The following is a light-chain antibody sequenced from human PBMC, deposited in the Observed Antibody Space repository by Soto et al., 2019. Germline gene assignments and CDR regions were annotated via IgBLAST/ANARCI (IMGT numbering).Light chain of an antibody. V-gene: IGLV2-14*01. J-gene: IGLJ1*01. Sequence: QSALTQPASVSGSPGQSITISCTGTSHDIGGYKYVSWYQQHPGKAPKLMIYEVSNRPSGVSNRFSGSKSGNTASLTISGLQTEDEGDYYCCSYAGDYMFVFGTGTKVTVL. CDR1: SHDIGGYKY. CDR3: CSYAGDYMFV. CDR2: EVS.